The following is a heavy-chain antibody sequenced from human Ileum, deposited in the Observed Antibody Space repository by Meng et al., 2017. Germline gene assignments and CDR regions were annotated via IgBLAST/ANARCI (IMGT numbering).Heavy chain of an antibody. Sequence: QVQLVEAGGGVVQPGTSLRLSCAASGFPFSSYAMYWVRQAPGKGLEWVAVISSDGANKYYTDSVKGRFTISRDNSKNTLSLQMNSLTAEDTAVYYCARDLLRACDYWGQGTLVTVPS. CDR2: ISSDGANK. D-gene: IGHD1-26*01. CDR1: GFPFSSYA. J-gene: IGHJ4*02. CDR3: ARDLLRACDY. V-gene: IGHV3-30*10.